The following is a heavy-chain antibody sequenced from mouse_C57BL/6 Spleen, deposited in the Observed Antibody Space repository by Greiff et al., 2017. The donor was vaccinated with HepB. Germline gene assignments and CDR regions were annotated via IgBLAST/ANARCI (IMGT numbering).Heavy chain of an antibody. J-gene: IGHJ4*01. V-gene: IGHV1-26*01. CDR1: GYTFTDYY. Sequence: EVQLQQSGPELVKPGASVKISCKASGYTFTDYYMNWVKQSHGKSLEWIGDINPNNGGTSYNQKFKGKATLTVDKSSSTAYMELRSLTSEDSAVYYCARGGTYYSNYVNYAMDYWGQGTSVTVSS. CDR3: ARGGTYYSNYVNYAMDY. D-gene: IGHD2-5*01. CDR2: INPNNGGT.